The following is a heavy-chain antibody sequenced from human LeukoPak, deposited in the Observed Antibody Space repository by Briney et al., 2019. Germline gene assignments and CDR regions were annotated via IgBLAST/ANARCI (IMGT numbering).Heavy chain of an antibody. CDR1: GGAFSGYS. V-gene: IGHV4-34*01. CDR2: IDPNGTA. D-gene: IGHD4-17*01. CDR3: ARGRSHEYGDYDY. J-gene: IGHJ4*02. Sequence: SETLSINCAVYGGAFSGYSWSWIRQPPGKGLEWIGEIDPNGTANYSPSLKSRVTVSVDTSKNQFSLSLNSVTAADTAIYYCARGRSHEYGDYDYWGQGTLVTVSS.